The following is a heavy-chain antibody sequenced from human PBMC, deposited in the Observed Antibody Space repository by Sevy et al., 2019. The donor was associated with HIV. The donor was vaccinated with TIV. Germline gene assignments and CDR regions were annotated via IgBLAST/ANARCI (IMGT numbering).Heavy chain of an antibody. V-gene: IGHV4-34*01. Sequence: SETLSLTCAVYGGSLSGYYWSWIRQPSGKGLEWIGEIMPSGITNYNPSLKSRVSISIDTSKNQFSLKVNSVTAADTAIYYCARGQWEHPFWGQGTQVTVSS. CDR3: ARGQWEHPF. D-gene: IGHD1-26*01. CDR1: GGSLSGYY. CDR2: IMPSGIT. J-gene: IGHJ4*02.